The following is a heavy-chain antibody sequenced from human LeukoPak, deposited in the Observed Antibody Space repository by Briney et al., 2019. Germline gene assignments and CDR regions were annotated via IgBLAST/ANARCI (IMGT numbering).Heavy chain of an antibody. D-gene: IGHD6-6*01. V-gene: IGHV4-34*01. CDR3: ARKIAARPFDY. CDR1: GGSFSGYY. Sequence: SETLSLTCAVYGGSFSGYYWSWIRQPPGKGLEWIGEINHSGSTNYNPSLKSRVTISVDTSKNQFSLKLSSVTAADTAVYYCARKIAARPFDYWGQGTLVTVSS. CDR2: INHSGST. J-gene: IGHJ4*02.